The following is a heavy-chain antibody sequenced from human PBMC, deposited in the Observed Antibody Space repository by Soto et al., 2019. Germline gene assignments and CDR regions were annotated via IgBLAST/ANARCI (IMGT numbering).Heavy chain of an antibody. CDR1: GYTFTGYY. V-gene: IGHV1-2*04. CDR3: XXXXXXXXXXXXYPIFDI. J-gene: IGHJ3*02. CDR2: INPNSGGT. Sequence: QVQLVQSGAEVKKPGASVKVSCKASGYTFTGYYMHWVRQAPGPGLEWMGWINPNSGGTNYAEKFQGWVTMTRDKSXSXXXXXXXXXXXXXXXXXXXXXXXXXXXXXXXYPIFDIWGQGTMVTVSS. D-gene: IGHD3-16*02.